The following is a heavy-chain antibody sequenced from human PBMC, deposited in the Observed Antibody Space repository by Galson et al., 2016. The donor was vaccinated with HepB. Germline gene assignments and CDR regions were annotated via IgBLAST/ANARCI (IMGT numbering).Heavy chain of an antibody. D-gene: IGHD1-26*01. Sequence: SLRLSCAASGFMFPNWWMSWVRQAPGKGLEWVANINADGNEKYYLDSVKGRFTISRDNAKNSLFLQMNNLSADDTAVYYWARDRLSVVREDYWGQGTLVTVSS. J-gene: IGHJ4*02. CDR1: GFMFPNWW. CDR2: INADGNEK. CDR3: ARDRLSVVREDY. V-gene: IGHV3-7*01.